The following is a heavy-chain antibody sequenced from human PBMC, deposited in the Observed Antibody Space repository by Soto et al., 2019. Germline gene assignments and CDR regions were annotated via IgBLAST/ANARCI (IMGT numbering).Heavy chain of an antibody. CDR1: GGSISHYY. V-gene: IGHV4-59*01. Sequence: SETLSLTCNVSGGSISHYYWSWIRQPPGKGLEWIGYIYDRGSTNYNPSLKSRVTISVDTSKNQFSLKLSSVTAADTAVYYCASYRGYQEYFQHWGQGTLVTVSS. D-gene: IGHD2-2*01. CDR2: IYDRGST. CDR3: ASYRGYQEYFQH. J-gene: IGHJ1*01.